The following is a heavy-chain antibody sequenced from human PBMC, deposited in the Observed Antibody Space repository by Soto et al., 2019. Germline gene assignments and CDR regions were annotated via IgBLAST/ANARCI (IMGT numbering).Heavy chain of an antibody. CDR2: ISGSGGST. CDR1: GFTFSSYA. CDR3: AKDLYCSGGSCYQNNWFDP. Sequence: EVQLLESGGGLVQPGGSLRLSCAASGFTFSSYAMSWVRQAPGKGLEWVSAISGSGGSTYYADSVKGRFTISRDNSKNTLYLQMNSLRAEDTAVYYCAKDLYCSGGSCYQNNWFDPWGQETLVTVSS. D-gene: IGHD2-15*01. J-gene: IGHJ5*02. V-gene: IGHV3-23*01.